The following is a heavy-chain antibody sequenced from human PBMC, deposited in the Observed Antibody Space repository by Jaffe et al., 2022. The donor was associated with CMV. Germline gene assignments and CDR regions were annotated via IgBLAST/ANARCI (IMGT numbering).Heavy chain of an antibody. CDR3: AAINCSGGSCYSSGAFDI. CDR2: IVVGSGNT. V-gene: IGHV1-58*01. D-gene: IGHD2-15*01. CDR1: GFTFTSSA. Sequence: QMQLVQSGPEVKKPGTSVKVSCKASGFTFTSSAVQWVRQARGQRLEWIGWIVVGSGNTNYAQKFQERVTITRDMSTSTAYMELSSLRSEDTAVYYCAAINCSGGSCYSSGAFDIWGQGTMVTVSS. J-gene: IGHJ3*02.